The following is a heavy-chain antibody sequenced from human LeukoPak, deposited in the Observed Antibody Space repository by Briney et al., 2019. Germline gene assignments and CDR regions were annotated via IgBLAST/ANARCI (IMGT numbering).Heavy chain of an antibody. CDR2: IYYSGST. CDR1: GGSISSYY. J-gene: IGHJ6*02. Sequence: SETLSLTCTVSGGSISSYYWSWIRRPPGKGLEWIGYIYYSGSTNYNPSLKSRVTISVDTSKNQFSLKLSSVTAADTAVYYCARLPMVRGVIIYYYGMDVWGQGTTVTVSS. V-gene: IGHV4-59*01. D-gene: IGHD3-10*01. CDR3: ARLPMVRGVIIYYYGMDV.